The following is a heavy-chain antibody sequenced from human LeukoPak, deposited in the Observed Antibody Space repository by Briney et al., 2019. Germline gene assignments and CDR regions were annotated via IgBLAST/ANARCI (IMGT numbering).Heavy chain of an antibody. D-gene: IGHD5-12*01. CDR1: GASINDYY. CDR2: IPYSGST. J-gene: IGHJ5*02. Sequence: SETLSLTCTVSGASINDYYWNWIRQPPGKGLEWIGHIPYSGSTSYNPSLKSRVTISLDTSKRQFSLNVSSVTAADTAVYYCARFGGYTSGGQFDPWGLGTLVTVSS. CDR3: ARFGGYTSGGQFDP. V-gene: IGHV4-59*01.